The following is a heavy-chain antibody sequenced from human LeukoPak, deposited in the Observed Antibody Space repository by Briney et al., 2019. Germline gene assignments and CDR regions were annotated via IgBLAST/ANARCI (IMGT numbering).Heavy chain of an antibody. V-gene: IGHV3-74*01. Sequence: GGSLRLSCAASGFTFSNYWMHWVRQAPGKGLVWVSRIKTDGSSTNYADSVKGRFTISRDNAKNTLYLQMNSLRAEDTAVYYCARDWVPNRSWPNWLDPWGQGTLVTVSS. CDR1: GFTFSNYW. CDR3: ARDWVPNRSWPNWLDP. CDR2: IKTDGSST. J-gene: IGHJ5*02. D-gene: IGHD6-13*01.